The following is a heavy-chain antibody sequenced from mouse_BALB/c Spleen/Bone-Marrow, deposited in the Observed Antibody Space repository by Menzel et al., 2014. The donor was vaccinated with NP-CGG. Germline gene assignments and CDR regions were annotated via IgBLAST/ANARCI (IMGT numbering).Heavy chain of an antibody. CDR1: GYAFTNYL. CDR3: ARGGHGSY. V-gene: IGHV1-54*03. D-gene: IGHD2-2*01. CDR2: INPGRGGT. Sequence: QVQLQQSGAELVRPGTSVKVSCKASGYAFTNYLIEWVKQRPGQGLEWIGVINPGRGGTNYNEKFKGKATLTADNSSNTAYMHLSSLTSDDSAVYFCARGGHGSYWGQGTTLTVSS. J-gene: IGHJ2*01.